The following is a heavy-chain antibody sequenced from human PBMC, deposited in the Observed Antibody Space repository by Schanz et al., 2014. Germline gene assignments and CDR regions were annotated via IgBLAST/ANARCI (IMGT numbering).Heavy chain of an antibody. Sequence: EVQLLESGGGLVQPGGSLRLSCSASGFTFSTFAMHWVCQAPGKGLEYISAISNNGDSTYYADSVKGRFTISRDNSKNTLFLQMSSLRVDDMAVYYCGRAGTGMAGWYFELWGRGTLVTVSS. D-gene: IGHD5-18*01. CDR2: ISNNGDST. V-gene: IGHV3-64D*06. CDR1: GFTFSTFA. J-gene: IGHJ2*01. CDR3: GRAGTGMAGWYFEL.